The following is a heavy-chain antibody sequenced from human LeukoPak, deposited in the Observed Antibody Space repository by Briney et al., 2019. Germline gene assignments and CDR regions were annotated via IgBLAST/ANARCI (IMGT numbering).Heavy chain of an antibody. V-gene: IGHV4-39*07. Sequence: SETLSLTCTVSGGSISSSSYYWSWIRQPPGKGLEWIGEINHSGSTNYNPSLKSRVTISVDTSKNQFSLKLSSVTAADTAVYYCARVNRGYSSGWYRWFDPWGQGTLVTVSS. D-gene: IGHD6-19*01. J-gene: IGHJ5*02. CDR1: GGSISSSSYY. CDR3: ARVNRGYSSGWYRWFDP. CDR2: INHSGST.